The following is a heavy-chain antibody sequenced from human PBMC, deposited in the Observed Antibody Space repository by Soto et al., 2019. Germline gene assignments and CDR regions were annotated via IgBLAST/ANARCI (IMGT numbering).Heavy chain of an antibody. V-gene: IGHV3-66*01. CDR3: ARTRRIAVADFDY. CDR1: GFTVSSNY. CDR2: IYSGGST. J-gene: IGHJ4*02. Sequence: GGSLRLSCAASGFTVSSNYMSWVRQAPGKGLEWVSVIYSGGSTYYADSVKGRFTISRDNSKNTLYLQMNSLRAEDTAVYYCARTRRIAVADFDYWGQGTLVTVSS. D-gene: IGHD6-19*01.